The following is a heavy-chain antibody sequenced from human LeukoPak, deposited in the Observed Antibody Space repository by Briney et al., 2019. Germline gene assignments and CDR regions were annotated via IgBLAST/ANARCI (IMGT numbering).Heavy chain of an antibody. Sequence: PSETLSLTCTVSGGSISSYYRSWIRQPPGQGLEWIGSIYYRGNAYYNPSLKSRVTISVDTSKNQFSLSLSSVTAADTAVYYCAREEDRSGDWGQGTLVTVTS. D-gene: IGHD3-22*01. V-gene: IGHV4-39*07. CDR1: GGSISSYY. J-gene: IGHJ4*02. CDR2: IYYRGNA. CDR3: AREEDRSGD.